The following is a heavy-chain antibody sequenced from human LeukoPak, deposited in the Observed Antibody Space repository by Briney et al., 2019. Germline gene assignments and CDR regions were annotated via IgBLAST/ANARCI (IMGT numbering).Heavy chain of an antibody. V-gene: IGHV4-59*01. CDR1: GGSISGYY. J-gene: IGHJ5*02. CDR3: ARGARMWFGELLWGNWFDP. Sequence: SETLSLTCTVSGGSISGYYWSWIRQPPGKGLEWIGYIYYSGSTNYNPSLKSRVTISVDTSKNQFSLKLSSVTAADTAVYYCARGARMWFGELLWGNWFDPWGQGTLVTVSS. D-gene: IGHD3-10*01. CDR2: IYYSGST.